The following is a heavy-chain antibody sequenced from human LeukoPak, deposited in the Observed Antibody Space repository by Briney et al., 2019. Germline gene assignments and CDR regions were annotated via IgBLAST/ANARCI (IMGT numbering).Heavy chain of an antibody. CDR2: IYYSGST. CDR1: GGSISSSSYY. CDR3: ARRSIRGVQNWFDP. D-gene: IGHD3-10*01. J-gene: IGHJ5*02. Sequence: SETLSLTCTVSGGSISSSSYYWGWIRQPPGKGLEWIGSIYYSGSTYYNPSLKSRVTISVDTSKNQFSLKLSSVTAADTAVYYCARRSIRGVQNWFDPWGQGTLVTVSS. V-gene: IGHV4-39*01.